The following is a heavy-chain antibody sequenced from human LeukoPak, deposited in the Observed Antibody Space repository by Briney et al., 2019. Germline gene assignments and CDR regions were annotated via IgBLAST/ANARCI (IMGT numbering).Heavy chain of an antibody. CDR2: IYTSGST. V-gene: IGHV4-4*07. CDR1: GGSISSYY. Sequence: SETLSLTCTVSGGSISSYYWNWIRQSAGKGLEWIGRIYTSGSTNYNPSLKSRVTMSIDMSENQFSLKLSSVTAADTAVYYCARGSQVPVYPNPYNWFDPWGQGTLVTVSS. J-gene: IGHJ5*02. CDR3: ARGSQVPVYPNPYNWFDP. D-gene: IGHD2-2*01.